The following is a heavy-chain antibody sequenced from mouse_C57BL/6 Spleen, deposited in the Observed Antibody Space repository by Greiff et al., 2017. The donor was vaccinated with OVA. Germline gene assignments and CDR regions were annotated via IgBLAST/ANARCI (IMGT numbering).Heavy chain of an antibody. CDR3: ARDGYGSSDWYFDV. Sequence: EVKLMESGPGMVKPSQSLSLTCTVTGYSITSGYDWHWIRHFPGNKLEWMGYISYSGSTNYNPSLKSRISITHDTSKNHFFLKLNSVTTEDTATYYCARDGYGSSDWYFDVWGTGTTVTVSS. D-gene: IGHD1-1*01. V-gene: IGHV3-1*01. J-gene: IGHJ1*03. CDR2: ISYSGST. CDR1: GYSITSGYD.